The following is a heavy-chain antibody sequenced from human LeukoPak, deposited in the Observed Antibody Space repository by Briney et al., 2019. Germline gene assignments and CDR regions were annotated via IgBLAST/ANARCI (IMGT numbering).Heavy chain of an antibody. J-gene: IGHJ4*02. D-gene: IGHD3-22*01. CDR2: ISGSGGST. Sequence: PGGSLRLSCAASGFTFSSYAMSWVRQAPGKGLEWVSAISGSGGSTYYADSVKGRFTISRDNSKNTLYLQMNSLRAEDTAVYYCAKDPLVKLYYDSSGGIDYWGQGTLVTVSS. V-gene: IGHV3-23*01. CDR1: GFTFSSYA. CDR3: AKDPLVKLYYDSSGGIDY.